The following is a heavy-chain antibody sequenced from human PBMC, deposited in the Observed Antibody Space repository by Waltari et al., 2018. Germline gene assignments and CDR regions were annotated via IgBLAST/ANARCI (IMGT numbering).Heavy chain of an antibody. Sequence: QVQLVQSGAAVKKPGSSVKVSCKASGGTFSSYAISWVRQAPGQGLEWMGGIIPIFGTANYAQKVQGRVTITADESTSTAYMELSSLRSEDTAVYYCATRFGERHQYYYYYYMDVWGKGTTVTVSS. J-gene: IGHJ6*03. CDR2: IIPIFGTA. V-gene: IGHV1-69*12. CDR1: GGTFSSYA. CDR3: ATRFGERHQYYYYYYMDV. D-gene: IGHD3-10*01.